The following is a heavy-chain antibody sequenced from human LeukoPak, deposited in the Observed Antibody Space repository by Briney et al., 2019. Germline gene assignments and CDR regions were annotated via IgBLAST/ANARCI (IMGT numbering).Heavy chain of an antibody. CDR2: ISSSATTL. V-gene: IGHV3-48*02. CDR3: ARERQVPGYFYYALDV. J-gene: IGHJ6*02. Sequence: GGSLRLSCAASGFIVGSFSMNWVRQAPGKVLEWLSYISSSATTLYYADSVKGQLTISRDNAKNSLYLQLNSLGDSDTAVYYCARERQVPGYFYYALDVWGQGTTVTVSS. CDR1: GFIVGSFS. D-gene: IGHD6-19*01.